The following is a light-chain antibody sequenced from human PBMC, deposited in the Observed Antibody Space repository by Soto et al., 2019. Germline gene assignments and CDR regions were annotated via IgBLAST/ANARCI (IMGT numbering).Light chain of an antibody. Sequence: QSVLTQPSSVSGSPGQSITISCTGTSSDVGGYNYVSWYQQHPGKAPKLMIYDVTDRPSGVSNRFSGSKSGNTASLTISGLQAEDEADYSCSSYTSTSTPWVFGTGTKVTDL. V-gene: IGLV2-14*01. J-gene: IGLJ1*01. CDR1: SSDVGGYNY. CDR2: DVT. CDR3: SSYTSTSTPWV.